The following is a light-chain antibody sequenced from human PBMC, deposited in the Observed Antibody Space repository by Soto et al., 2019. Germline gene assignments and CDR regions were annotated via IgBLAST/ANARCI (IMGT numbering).Light chain of an antibody. J-gene: IGKJ5*01. Sequence: PGERATLSCRASQSLINRYLAWYQQKPGQAPRLLIYGASSRANGISDRFSDSGSGTDFTLTISRLEPEDFAVYSCKQYGTSPIFGLEKRLEI. CDR3: KQYGTSPI. CDR1: QSLINRY. CDR2: GAS. V-gene: IGKV3-20*01.